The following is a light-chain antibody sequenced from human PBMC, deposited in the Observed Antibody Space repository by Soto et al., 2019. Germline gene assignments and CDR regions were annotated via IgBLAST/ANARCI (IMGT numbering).Light chain of an antibody. V-gene: IGKV3-15*01. CDR1: QNIVSS. J-gene: IGKJ4*01. CDR2: GAS. CDR3: QQYYDWPLT. Sequence: DIVMTQSPATVSVSPGERVTLSCRASQNIVSSLDWYQQIPGQPPRLLFYGASTRAPAVPARFSGSGSGTEFTLTISSLQSEDFAVYYCQQYYDWPLTFGGGTRVEIK.